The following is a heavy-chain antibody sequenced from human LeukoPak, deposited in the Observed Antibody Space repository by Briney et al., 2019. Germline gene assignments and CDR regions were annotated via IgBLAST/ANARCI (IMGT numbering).Heavy chain of an antibody. CDR3: AREGGSYYPHYYFDY. V-gene: IGHV4-59*01. D-gene: IGHD1-26*01. CDR1: GGSISSYY. J-gene: IGHJ4*02. Sequence: SETLSLTCTVSGGSISSYYWSWIRQPPGKGLEWIGYIYYSGSTNYNPSLKSRVTISVDTSKNQFSLKLSSVTAADTAVYYCAREGGSYYPHYYFDYWGQGTLVTVSS. CDR2: IYYSGST.